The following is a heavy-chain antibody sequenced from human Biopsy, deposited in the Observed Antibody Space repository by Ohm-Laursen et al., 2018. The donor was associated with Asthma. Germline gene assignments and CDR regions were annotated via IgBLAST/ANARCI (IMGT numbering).Heavy chain of an antibody. D-gene: IGHD6-13*01. V-gene: IGHV3-33*01. CDR3: ARVWQLATLDY. Sequence: SLRLSCTASGFTFSSYGMHWVRQAPGKGLEWVAVIWYDGSNKYYADSVKGRFTISRDNAKNSLYLQMNSLRAEDTAVYYCARVWQLATLDYWGQGTLVTVSS. J-gene: IGHJ4*02. CDR2: IWYDGSNK. CDR1: GFTFSSYG.